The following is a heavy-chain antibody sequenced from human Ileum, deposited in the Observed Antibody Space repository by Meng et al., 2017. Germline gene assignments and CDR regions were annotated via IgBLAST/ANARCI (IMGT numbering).Heavy chain of an antibody. CDR1: GGTVTRGSYY. D-gene: IGHD3-9*01. V-gene: IGHV4-61*01. CDR2: IYHSGST. J-gene: IGHJ4*02. Sequence: VPCPGMVRPTEALSLTVTFSGGTVTRGSYYWTWIRQSPENGLEWIRYIYHSGSTNYHPSLKTPVTMSIDTSKNQFSLRLSSVTVADTAVYYCASVSIADYYQLDYWGQGILVTVSS. CDR3: ASVSIADYYQLDY.